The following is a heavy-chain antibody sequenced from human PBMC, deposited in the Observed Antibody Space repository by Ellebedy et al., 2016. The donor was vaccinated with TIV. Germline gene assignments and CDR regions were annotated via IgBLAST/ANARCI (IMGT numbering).Heavy chain of an antibody. D-gene: IGHD3-22*01. CDR1: GYTFTGYY. Sequence: ASVKVSCKASGYTFTGYYMQWVRQAPGQGLEWMAIINPSGGSTSYAQKFQGRVTMTRDTSTSTVYMELSSLRSEDTAVYYCAREPPGDYYDSSGYSDYWGQGTLVTVSS. CDR3: AREPPGDYYDSSGYSDY. CDR2: INPSGGST. V-gene: IGHV1-46*01. J-gene: IGHJ4*02.